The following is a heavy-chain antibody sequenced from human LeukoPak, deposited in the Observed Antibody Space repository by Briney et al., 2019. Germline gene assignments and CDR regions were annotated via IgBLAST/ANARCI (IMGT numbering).Heavy chain of an antibody. D-gene: IGHD3-22*01. CDR2: ISGSGGFT. V-gene: IGHV3-21*01. CDR1: GFTFSSYG. CDR3: ARDYYDSSGPTFFDI. J-gene: IGHJ3*02. Sequence: PGGSLRLSCAASGFTFSSYGMSWVRQAPGKGLEWVSAISGSGGFTYYADSVKGRFTISRDNAKNSLYLQMNSLRAEDTAVYYCARDYYDSSGPTFFDIWGQGTMVTVSS.